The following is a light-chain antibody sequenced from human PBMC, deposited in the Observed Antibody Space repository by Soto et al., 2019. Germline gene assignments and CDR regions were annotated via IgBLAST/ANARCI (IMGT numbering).Light chain of an antibody. V-gene: IGLV2-14*01. CDR3: SSYTSSVAYV. CDR1: SSDIGGYNY. CDR2: EVT. Sequence: VLTQPASGSGSPGQSVTISCTGTSSDIGGYNYVSWYQHHPGEAPKLIIFEVTNRPSWVSNRFSGSKSGNTASLTISGLQAEDEAEYYCSSYTSSVAYVFGSGTKVTVL. J-gene: IGLJ1*01.